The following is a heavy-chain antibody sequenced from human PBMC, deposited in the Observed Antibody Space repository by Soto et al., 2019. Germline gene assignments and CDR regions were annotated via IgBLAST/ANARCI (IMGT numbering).Heavy chain of an antibody. J-gene: IGHJ3*02. CDR2: IYYSGST. D-gene: IGHD2-15*01. CDR3: ARAPLYCSGGSCSNDAFDI. Sequence: PSETLSPTCTVSGGSISSYYWSWIRQPPGKGLEWIGYIYYSGSTNYNPSLKSQVTISVDTSKNQFSLKLSSVTAADTAVYYCARAPLYCSGGSCSNDAFDIWGQGTMVTVSS. V-gene: IGHV4-59*01. CDR1: GGSISSYY.